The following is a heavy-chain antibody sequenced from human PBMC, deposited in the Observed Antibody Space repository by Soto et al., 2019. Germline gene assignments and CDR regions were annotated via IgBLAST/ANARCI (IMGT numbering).Heavy chain of an antibody. CDR2: IYYSGST. CDR1: GGSISSYY. CDR3: ARGGKMATNNWFDP. J-gene: IGHJ5*02. D-gene: IGHD5-12*01. V-gene: IGHV4-59*01. Sequence: SETLSLTCTVSGGSISSYYWSWIRQPPGKGLEWIGYIYYSGSTNYNPSLKSRVTISVDTSKNQFSLKLSSVTAADTAVYYCARGGKMATNNWFDPWGQGTMVTVYS.